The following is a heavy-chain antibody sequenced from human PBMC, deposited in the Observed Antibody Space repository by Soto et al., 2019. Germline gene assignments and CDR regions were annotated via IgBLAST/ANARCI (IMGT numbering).Heavy chain of an antibody. Sequence: SQTLSLTCAISGDSVSSNSAAWNWIRQSPSRGLEWLGRTYYRSKWYNDNTVSVKSRITINPDTSKNQFSLQLNSVTPEDTAVYYCARGFGPLYDFWSGYYTPYYFDYWGQGTLVTVSS. V-gene: IGHV6-1*01. CDR2: TYYRSKWYN. CDR1: GDSVSSNSAA. J-gene: IGHJ4*02. D-gene: IGHD3-3*01. CDR3: ARGFGPLYDFWSGYYTPYYFDY.